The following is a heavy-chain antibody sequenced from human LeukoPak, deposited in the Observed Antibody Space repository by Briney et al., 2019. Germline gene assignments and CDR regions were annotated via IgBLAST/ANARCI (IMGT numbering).Heavy chain of an antibody. Sequence: GGSLRLXCAASGFTFSSYWMSWVRQAPGKGLEWVANIKQDGSEKYYADSVKGRFTISRDNAKNSLYLQMNSLRAEDTAVYYCARESQYCSGGSCYSGAFDIWGQGTMVTVSS. J-gene: IGHJ3*02. CDR2: IKQDGSEK. D-gene: IGHD2-15*01. CDR1: GFTFSSYW. V-gene: IGHV3-7*01. CDR3: ARESQYCSGGSCYSGAFDI.